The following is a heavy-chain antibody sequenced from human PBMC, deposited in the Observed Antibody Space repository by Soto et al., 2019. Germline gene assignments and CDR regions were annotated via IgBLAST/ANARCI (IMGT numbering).Heavy chain of an antibody. CDR2: INHSGSA. CDR3: AREGLWLDYWYFDL. Sequence: QVQLQQWGAGVLKPSKTLSLTCAVNGGSFTAYQWSWIRQAPGKGLEWIGKINHSGSAIYNPSLKSRVTISVDTSQNQFSLKLRSLTGADTAVYYCAREGLWLDYWYFDLWGRGTLVTVSS. CDR1: GGSFTAYQ. D-gene: IGHD6-19*01. J-gene: IGHJ2*01. V-gene: IGHV4-34*02.